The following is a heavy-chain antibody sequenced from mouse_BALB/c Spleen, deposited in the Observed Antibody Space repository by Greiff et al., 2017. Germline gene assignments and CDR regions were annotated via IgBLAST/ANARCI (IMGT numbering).Heavy chain of an antibody. D-gene: IGHD2-10*02. V-gene: IGHV5-6*03. CDR3: ARHEGVWDY. CDR1: GFTFSSYG. Sequence: EVNVVESGGGLVQPGGSLKLSCAASGFTFSSYGMSWVRQTPDKRLELVATINSGGSYTYYPDSVKGRFTISRDNAKNTLYLQMSSLKSEDTAMYYCARHEGVWDYWGQGTSVTVSS. CDR2: INSGGSYT. J-gene: IGHJ4*01.